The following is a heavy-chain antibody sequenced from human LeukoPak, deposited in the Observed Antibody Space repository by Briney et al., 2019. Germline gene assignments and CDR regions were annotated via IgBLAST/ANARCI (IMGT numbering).Heavy chain of an antibody. D-gene: IGHD2-21*01. CDR3: ARHMWSGENWFDP. CDR1: GDSITTSIYY. CDR2: IYYTGSA. J-gene: IGHJ5*02. Sequence: SETLSLTCTVSGDSITTSIYYWGWIRQAPGKGLEWIGTIYYTGSASHTPSLKSRVTISVDTSKNQFSLKLSSVTAADTAVYFCARHMWSGENWFDPWGQGTLVTVSS. V-gene: IGHV4-39*01.